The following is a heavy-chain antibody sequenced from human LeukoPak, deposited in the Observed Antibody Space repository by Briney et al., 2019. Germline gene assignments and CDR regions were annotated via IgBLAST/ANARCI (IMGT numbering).Heavy chain of an antibody. CDR1: GFTFSSYA. Sequence: GGSLRLSCAASGFTFSSYAMSWVRQAPGKGLEWVSAISGSGGSTYYADSVKGRFTISRDNSKNTLYLQMNSLRAEDTAVYYCARAPLSEYHDFWSGSDGYFDYWGQGTLVTVSS. CDR2: ISGSGGST. D-gene: IGHD3-3*01. V-gene: IGHV3-23*01. J-gene: IGHJ4*02. CDR3: ARAPLSEYHDFWSGSDGYFDY.